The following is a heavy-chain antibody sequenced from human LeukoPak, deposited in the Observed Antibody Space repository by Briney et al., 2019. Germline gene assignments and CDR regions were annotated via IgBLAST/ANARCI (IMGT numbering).Heavy chain of an antibody. D-gene: IGHD6-19*01. Sequence: GASVKVSCNASGYTFTGYYMHWVRQAPGQGLEWMGRINPNSGGTNYAQKFQGRVTMTRDTSISTAYMELSRLRSDDTAVYYCARADEWLVLFDYWGQGTLVTVSS. V-gene: IGHV1-2*06. J-gene: IGHJ4*02. CDR3: ARADEWLVLFDY. CDR2: INPNSGGT. CDR1: GYTFTGYY.